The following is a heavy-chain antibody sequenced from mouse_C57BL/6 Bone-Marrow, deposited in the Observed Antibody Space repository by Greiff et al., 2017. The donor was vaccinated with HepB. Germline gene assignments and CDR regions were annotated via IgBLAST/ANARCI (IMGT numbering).Heavy chain of an antibody. CDR2: IHPNSGST. J-gene: IGHJ1*03. Sequence: QVQLQQSGAELVKPGASVKLSCKASGYTFTSYWMHWVKQRPGQGLEWIGMIHPNSGSTNYNEKFKSKATLTVDKSSSTAYMQLSSLTSEDSAVYYCARYGSSYDWYFDVWGTGTTVTVSS. V-gene: IGHV1-64*01. D-gene: IGHD1-1*01. CDR3: ARYGSSYDWYFDV. CDR1: GYTFTSYW.